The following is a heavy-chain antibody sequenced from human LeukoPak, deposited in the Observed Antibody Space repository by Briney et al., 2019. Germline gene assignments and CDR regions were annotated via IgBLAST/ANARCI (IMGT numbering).Heavy chain of an antibody. CDR2: ISHSGAST. CDR1: GFTFSDYF. V-gene: IGHV3-11*01. J-gene: IGHJ5*02. CDR3: ARDRCSGGACYSVGWFDP. D-gene: IGHD2-21*02. Sequence: GGSLRLSCAASGFTFSDYFMSWIRQAPGKGLEWVAYISHSGASTYYADSLKGRFTISRDNDNNSMYLQMNSLRAEVTAMYFCARDRCSGGACYSVGWFDPWGQGTQVIVSS.